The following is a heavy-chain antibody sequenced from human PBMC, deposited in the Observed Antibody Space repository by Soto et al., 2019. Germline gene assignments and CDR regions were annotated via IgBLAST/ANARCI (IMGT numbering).Heavy chain of an antibody. CDR3: ARGVYDFWSVHDAFDI. Sequence: PGGSLRLSCAASGFTFSSYSMNWVRQAPGKGLEWVSYISSSSSTIYYADSVKGRFTISRDNAKNSLYLQMNSLRAEDAAVYYCARGVYDFWSVHDAFDIWGQGTMVTVSS. CDR1: GFTFSSYS. D-gene: IGHD3-3*01. J-gene: IGHJ3*02. CDR2: ISSSSSTI. V-gene: IGHV3-48*01.